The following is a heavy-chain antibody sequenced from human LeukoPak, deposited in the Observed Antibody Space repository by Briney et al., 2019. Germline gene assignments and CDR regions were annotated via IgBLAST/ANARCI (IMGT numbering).Heavy chain of an antibody. CDR1: GFTFSSYG. V-gene: IGHV3-23*01. Sequence: GGSLRLSCAASGFTFSSYGMSWVRQAPGKGLEWVSAISGSGGSTHYADSVKGRFTISRENCKNTVYMQMNSLRADDTAVYYCAKEHYDFWSGSFYYYYGMDVWGQGTTVTVSS. D-gene: IGHD3-3*01. CDR3: AKEHYDFWSGSFYYYYGMDV. CDR2: ISGSGGST. J-gene: IGHJ6*02.